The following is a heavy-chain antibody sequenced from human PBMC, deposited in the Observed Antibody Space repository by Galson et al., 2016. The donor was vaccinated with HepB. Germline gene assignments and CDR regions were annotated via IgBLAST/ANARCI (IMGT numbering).Heavy chain of an antibody. CDR2: ISGSGGST. V-gene: IGHV3-23*01. J-gene: IGHJ4*02. D-gene: IGHD6-13*01. Sequence: SLRLSCAASGFTFSSYAMSWVRQAPGKGLEWVSAISGSGGSTYYADSVTGRFTISRDNSKNTLYLQMKSLRAEDTAVYYCAREGLSSSWYMPLYYFDSWGQGTLVTVSS. CDR3: AREGLSSSWYMPLYYFDS. CDR1: GFTFSSYA.